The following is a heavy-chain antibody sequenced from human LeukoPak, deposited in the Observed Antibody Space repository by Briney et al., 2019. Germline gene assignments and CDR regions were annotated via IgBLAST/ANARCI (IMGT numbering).Heavy chain of an antibody. Sequence: GESLKISCKGSGYSFTSYWIGGVGQMPGKGLEWMGIIYPGDSATRYRPSFQGQVTISADKSISTAYLQWSSLKASDTAMYYCARHSEDTASLDYWGQGTLVTVSS. CDR3: ARHSEDTASLDY. CDR1: GYSFTSYW. D-gene: IGHD5-18*01. V-gene: IGHV5-51*01. J-gene: IGHJ4*02. CDR2: IYPGDSAT.